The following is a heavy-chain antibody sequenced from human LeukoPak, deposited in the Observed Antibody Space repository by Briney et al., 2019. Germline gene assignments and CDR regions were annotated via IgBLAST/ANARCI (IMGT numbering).Heavy chain of an antibody. D-gene: IGHD5-12*01. CDR2: IRTKSGGT. CDR3: ARNLWGYDVSSGDSWLDP. J-gene: IGHJ5*02. V-gene: IGHV1-2*06. CDR1: GYTLTDYS. Sequence: ASVKLSCKASGYTLTDYSMHWVRQAPGQGLEWVAPIRTKSGGTNYAQKFQGRVTMTRDMSINTAYMQLTTLRSDDMAVYYCARNLWGYDVSSGDSWLDPWRRGTLAAV.